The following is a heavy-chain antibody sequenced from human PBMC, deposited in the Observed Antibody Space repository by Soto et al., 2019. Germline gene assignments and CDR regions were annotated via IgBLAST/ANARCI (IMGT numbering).Heavy chain of an antibody. V-gene: IGHV3-30*18. CDR1: GFTFSTYG. Sequence: QVQLVESGGGVVQPGRSLRLSCAASGFTFSTYGMHGVRQAPGKGLEWVAVISYDGSKKSYADSVKGRFTISRDNSKNTLHLKMNNLRTGSTVLYYCPKGGGELTIWGQGTMVTVSS. CDR3: PKGGGELTI. D-gene: IGHD1-7*01. CDR2: ISYDGSKK. J-gene: IGHJ3*02.